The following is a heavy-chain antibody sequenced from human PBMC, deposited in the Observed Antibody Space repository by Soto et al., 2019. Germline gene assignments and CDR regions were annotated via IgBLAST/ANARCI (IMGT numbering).Heavy chain of an antibody. CDR1: GGSVSSGGNF. CDR3: ARVVRYDYGDNFDH. V-gene: IGHV4-61*08. J-gene: IGHJ4*02. CDR2: IYYTGST. D-gene: IGHD4-17*01. Sequence: SETLSLTCTVSGGSVSSGGNFWGWIRQPPGKGLEWIGYIYYTGSTNYNPSLESRVTISVDTSKNQFSLKLSSATAADTAVYYCARVVRYDYGDNFDHWGQGTLVTVSS.